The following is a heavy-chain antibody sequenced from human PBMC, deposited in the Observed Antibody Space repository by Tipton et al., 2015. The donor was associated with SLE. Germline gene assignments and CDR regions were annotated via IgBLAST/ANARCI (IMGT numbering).Heavy chain of an antibody. Sequence: TLSLTCAVYGGSFSGYYWSWIRQPPGKGLEWIGEINHSGSTNYNPSLKSRVTISVDTSKNQFSLKLSSVTAADTAVYYCARGSGRYSSSWYFFYYYMDVWGKGTTVTVSS. CDR3: ARGSGRYSSSWYFFYYYMDV. D-gene: IGHD6-13*01. V-gene: IGHV4-34*01. CDR2: INHSGST. J-gene: IGHJ6*03. CDR1: GGSFSGYY.